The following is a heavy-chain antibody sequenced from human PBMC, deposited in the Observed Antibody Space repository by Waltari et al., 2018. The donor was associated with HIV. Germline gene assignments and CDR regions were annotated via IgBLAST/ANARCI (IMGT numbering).Heavy chain of an antibody. V-gene: IGHV4-39*01. CDR2: LYYTGNT. CDR1: GGSVFSSVSY. D-gene: IGHD2-15*01. J-gene: IGHJ5*01. Sequence: QLQLQESGPGLVKPSETLSLTCTVSGGSVFSSVSYWGWIRQPPGRGLEWIGTLYYTGNTDYNPSLQSLVTISVGVSKNQFSLKLGSVSASDTAVYYCARLDCSGGTCSPFDPWGQGTLVTVSS. CDR3: ARLDCSGGTCSPFDP.